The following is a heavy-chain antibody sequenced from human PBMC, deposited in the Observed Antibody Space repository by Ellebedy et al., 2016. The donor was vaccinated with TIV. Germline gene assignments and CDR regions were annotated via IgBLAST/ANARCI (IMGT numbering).Heavy chain of an antibody. J-gene: IGHJ4*02. CDR2: ISSNGGST. CDR3: ARCPGDTAMVTCYFDY. Sequence: GESLKISCAASGFTFSNHAMHWVRQAPGKGLEYVSAISSNGGSTYYADSVKGRFTIFRDNSKNTLYLQMNSLRAEDTAVYYCARCPGDTAMVTCYFDYWGQGTLVTVSS. CDR1: GFTFSNHA. D-gene: IGHD5-18*01. V-gene: IGHV3-64*02.